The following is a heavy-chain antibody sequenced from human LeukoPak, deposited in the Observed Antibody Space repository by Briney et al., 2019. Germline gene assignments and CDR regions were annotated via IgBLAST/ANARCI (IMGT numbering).Heavy chain of an antibody. CDR1: GGSISSYY. CDR2: IYTSGST. V-gene: IGHV4-4*09. Sequence: SETLSLTCTVSGGSISSYYWSWIRQPPGKGLEWIGYIYTSGSTNYNPSLKSRVTISVDTSKNQFSLKLSSVTAADTAVYYCARHLVGWFDPWGKGTLVTVSS. CDR3: ARHLVGWFDP. J-gene: IGHJ5*02. D-gene: IGHD6-6*01.